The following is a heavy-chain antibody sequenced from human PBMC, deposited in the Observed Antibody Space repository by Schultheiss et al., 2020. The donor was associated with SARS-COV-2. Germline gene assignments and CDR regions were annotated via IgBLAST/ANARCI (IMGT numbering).Heavy chain of an antibody. CDR1: GGTFSSYA. V-gene: IGHV1-69*06. CDR2: IIPIFGTA. D-gene: IGHD3-10*01. Sequence: SVKVSCKDSGGTFSSYAISWVRQAPGQGLEWMGGIIPIFGTANYAQKFQGRVTITADKSTSTAYMELSSLRSEDTAVYYCAPGKLSAFGYYYYGMDVWGQGTTVTVSS. CDR3: APGKLSAFGYYYYGMDV. J-gene: IGHJ6*02.